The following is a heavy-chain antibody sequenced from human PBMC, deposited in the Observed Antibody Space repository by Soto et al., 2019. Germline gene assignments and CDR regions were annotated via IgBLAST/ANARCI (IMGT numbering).Heavy chain of an antibody. J-gene: IGHJ5*02. CDR1: GYTFTSYG. D-gene: IGHD1-20*01. CDR3: ARGNNGNDLRGLNWFDP. CDR2: ISAYNGNT. V-gene: IGHV1-18*01. Sequence: QVQLVQSGAEVKKPGASVKVSCKASGYTFTSYGISWVRQAPGQGLEWMGWISAYNGNTNYAQKLQGRVTLTTDTTTSTAYMERRSLRSDDTAVYYCARGNNGNDLRGLNWFDPWGQGTLVTVSS.